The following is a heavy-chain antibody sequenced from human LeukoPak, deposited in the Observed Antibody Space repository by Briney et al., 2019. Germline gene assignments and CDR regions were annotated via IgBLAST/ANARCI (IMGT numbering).Heavy chain of an antibody. CDR3: DVADF. V-gene: IGHV3-23*01. CDR2: ISDSGGGT. Sequence: GGSLRLSCAASGFTFDTYSMDWVRQAPGKGLEWVSTISDSGGGTYYADSVKGRFTISRDNSKNTLYLQMNSLRADDTAVYYCDVADFWGQGTLVTVSS. CDR1: GFTFDTYS. J-gene: IGHJ4*02.